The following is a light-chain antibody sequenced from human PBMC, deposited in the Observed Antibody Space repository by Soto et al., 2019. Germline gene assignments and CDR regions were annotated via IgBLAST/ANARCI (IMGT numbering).Light chain of an antibody. CDR2: EVN. Sequence: QSVLTQPASVSGSAGQSITISCTGTSGDIGHYNYVSWYQQYPGKAPKLMIYEVNNRPSGVSNRFSGSKSGNTASLTISGLQPEDEADYYCSSYTRNSTYVFGTGTKVTVL. V-gene: IGLV2-14*01. J-gene: IGLJ1*01. CDR1: SGDIGHYNY. CDR3: SSYTRNSTYV.